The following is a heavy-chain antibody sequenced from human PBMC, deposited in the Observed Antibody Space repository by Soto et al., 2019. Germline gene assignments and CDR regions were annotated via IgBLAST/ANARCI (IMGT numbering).Heavy chain of an antibody. D-gene: IGHD6-19*01. J-gene: IGHJ4*02. CDR3: VMSPGWYRIDS. CDR2: INHSGST. V-gene: IGHV4-34*01. CDR1: GGSFSGYY. Sequence: PSETLSLTCAVYGGSFSGYYWSWIRQPPGKGLEWIGEINHSGSTNYNPSLESRVTLSVDKSKNQFSLKMNSVTAADTAVYFCVMSPGWYRIDSWGQGILVTVSS.